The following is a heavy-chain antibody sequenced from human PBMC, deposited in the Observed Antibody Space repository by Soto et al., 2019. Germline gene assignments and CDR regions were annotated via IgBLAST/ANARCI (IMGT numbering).Heavy chain of an antibody. J-gene: IGHJ6*02. D-gene: IGHD2-2*01. Sequence: PGGSLRLSCGASGFTFTSYGMHWVRQAPGKGLEWVAVISYDGGDKYYADSVKGRFTISRDNSKNTLYLQMNSLRAGDTAVYYCAKASGYCSSSTCSRLIYYYYGMDVWGQGTTVTVSS. CDR2: ISYDGGDK. V-gene: IGHV3-30*18. CDR1: GFTFTSYG. CDR3: AKASGYCSSSTCSRLIYYYYGMDV.